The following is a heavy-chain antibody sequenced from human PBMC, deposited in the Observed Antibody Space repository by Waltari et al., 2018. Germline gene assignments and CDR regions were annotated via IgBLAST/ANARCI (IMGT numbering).Heavy chain of an antibody. CDR2: INHSGST. Sequence: QVQLQQWGAGLLKPSETLSLTCAVYGGSFSGYSWSWIRQPPGKGLEWIGEINHSGSTNYNPSLKSRVTISVDTSKNQFSLKLSSVTAADTAVYYCARQSIDYYDSSGYYYYFDYWGQGTLVTVSS. V-gene: IGHV4-34*01. CDR1: GGSFSGYS. J-gene: IGHJ4*02. D-gene: IGHD3-22*01. CDR3: ARQSIDYYDSSGYYYYFDY.